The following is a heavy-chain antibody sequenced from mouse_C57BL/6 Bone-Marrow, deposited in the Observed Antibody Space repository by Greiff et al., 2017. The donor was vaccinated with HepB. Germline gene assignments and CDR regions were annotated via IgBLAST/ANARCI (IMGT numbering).Heavy chain of an antibody. CDR2: ISSGGRST. CDR3: ARRIYPPYDSMDY. V-gene: IGHV5-6*01. D-gene: IGHD2-3*01. Sequence: EVQRVESGGDLVKPGGSLKLSCAASGFTFSSYGMSWVRQTPDKRLEWVATISSGGRSTYYPDSVKGRFTISRDNAKNTLYLQMSSLKSEDTAMYYCARRIYPPYDSMDYWGQGTSVTVSS. J-gene: IGHJ4*01. CDR1: GFTFSSYG.